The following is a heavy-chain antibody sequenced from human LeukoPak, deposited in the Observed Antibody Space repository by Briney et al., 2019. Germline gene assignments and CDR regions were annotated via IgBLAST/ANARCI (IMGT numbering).Heavy chain of an antibody. CDR1: GFTFSSYG. D-gene: IGHD3-3*01. J-gene: IGHJ4*02. V-gene: IGHV3-30*02. CDR3: ARDLITIFGVVTFHIPLFDY. Sequence: PGGSLRLSCAASGFTFSSYGMHWVRQAPGKGLEWVAFIRYDGSNKYYADSVKGRFTISRDNAKNSLYLQMNSLRAEDTAVYYCARDLITIFGVVTFHIPLFDYWGQGTLVTVSS. CDR2: IRYDGSNK.